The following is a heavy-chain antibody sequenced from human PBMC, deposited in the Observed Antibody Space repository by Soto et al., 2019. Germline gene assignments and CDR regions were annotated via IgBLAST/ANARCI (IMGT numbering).Heavy chain of an antibody. D-gene: IGHD3-10*01. CDR1: GFTFSSYA. Sequence: EVQLLESGGGLVQPGGSLRLSCAASGFTFSSYAMSWVRQAPGKGLEWVSAISGSGGSTYYADSVKGRFTISRDNSKNTLYLQMNSLRAEDTAVYYCARDGLLFYYYYGMDVWGQGTTVTVSS. CDR2: ISGSGGST. J-gene: IGHJ6*02. V-gene: IGHV3-23*01. CDR3: ARDGLLFYYYYGMDV.